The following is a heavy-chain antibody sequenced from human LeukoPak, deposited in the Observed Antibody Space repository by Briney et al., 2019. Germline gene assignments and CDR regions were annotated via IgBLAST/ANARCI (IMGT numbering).Heavy chain of an antibody. CDR1: GFTFSGYS. Sequence: PGGSLRLSCAASGFTFSGYSLHWVRQAPGKGLEWVAFISYDGSNKYYGDSVKGRFTISGDNSKNTLYLQMNSLRAEDTAVYYCAKPGPGRDAFDIWGQGTLVTVSS. V-gene: IGHV3-30-3*02. CDR2: ISYDGSNK. CDR3: AKPGPGRDAFDI. J-gene: IGHJ3*02. D-gene: IGHD3-10*01.